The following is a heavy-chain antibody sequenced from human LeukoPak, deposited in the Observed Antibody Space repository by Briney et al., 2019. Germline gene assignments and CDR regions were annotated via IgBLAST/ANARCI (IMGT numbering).Heavy chain of an antibody. CDR3: ARVRLRGTYLDAFDI. V-gene: IGHV4-59*02. CDR1: GGSVSSYY. Sequence: PSETLSLTCTVSGGSVSSYYWIWIRQPPGKGLEWIGYIYYSGSTNYNPSLKSRGTISVDTSKNQFSLKLNSITTADTAVYYCARVRLRGTYLDAFDIWGQGTMVTVSS. J-gene: IGHJ3*02. CDR2: IYYSGST.